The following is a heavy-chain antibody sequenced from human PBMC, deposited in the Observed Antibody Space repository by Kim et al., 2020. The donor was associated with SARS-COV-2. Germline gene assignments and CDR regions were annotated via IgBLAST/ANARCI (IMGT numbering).Heavy chain of an antibody. CDR2: IIPIFGTA. Sequence: SVKVSCKASGGTFSSYAISWVRQAPGQGLEWMGGIIPIFGTANYAQKFQGRVTITADESTSTAYMELSSLRSEDTAVYYCARDATWRPFYGDYIGSNWFDPWGQGTLVTVSS. V-gene: IGHV1-69*13. D-gene: IGHD4-17*01. CDR3: ARDATWRPFYGDYIGSNWFDP. J-gene: IGHJ5*02. CDR1: GGTFSSYA.